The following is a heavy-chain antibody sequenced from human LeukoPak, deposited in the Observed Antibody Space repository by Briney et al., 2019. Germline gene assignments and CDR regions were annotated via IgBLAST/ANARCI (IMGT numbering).Heavy chain of an antibody. J-gene: IGHJ4*02. CDR3: AREQQLAQYDY. Sequence: GGSLRLSCAASGFTLSSKYMSWVRQAQGKGLEWVSVIYSGGSTYYADSVKGRFTISRDNSKNTLYLQMNSLRAEDTAVYYCAREQQLAQYDYWGQGTLVTVSS. V-gene: IGHV3-66*01. CDR2: IYSGGST. D-gene: IGHD6-13*01. CDR1: GFTLSSKY.